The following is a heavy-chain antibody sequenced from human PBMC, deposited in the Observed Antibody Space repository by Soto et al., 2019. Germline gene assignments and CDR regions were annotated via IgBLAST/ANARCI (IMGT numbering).Heavy chain of an antibody. CDR3: ARAIAAAGSWFDP. J-gene: IGHJ5*02. Sequence: LSLTCAVSGGSISSGDYSWSWIRQPPGKGLEWIGYIYHSGSTYYNPSLKSRVTISVDRSKNQFSLKLSSVTAADTAVYYCARAIAAAGSWFDPWGQGTLVTVSS. V-gene: IGHV4-30-2*01. D-gene: IGHD6-13*01. CDR2: IYHSGST. CDR1: GGSISSGDYS.